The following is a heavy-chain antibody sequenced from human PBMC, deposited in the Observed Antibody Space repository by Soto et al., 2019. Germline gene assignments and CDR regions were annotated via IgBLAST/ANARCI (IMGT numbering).Heavy chain of an antibody. CDR1: GYTFTSYG. V-gene: IGHV1-18*01. D-gene: IGHD5-12*01. CDR3: ARDSGYDHLSSIGTNDY. CDR2: ISAYNGNT. Sequence: ASVKVSCKASGYTFTSYGISWVRQAPGQGLEWMGWISAYNGNTNYAQKLQGRVTMTTDTSTSTAYMELRSLRSDDTAVYYCARDSGYDHLSSIGTNDYWGQGTLVTVSS. J-gene: IGHJ4*02.